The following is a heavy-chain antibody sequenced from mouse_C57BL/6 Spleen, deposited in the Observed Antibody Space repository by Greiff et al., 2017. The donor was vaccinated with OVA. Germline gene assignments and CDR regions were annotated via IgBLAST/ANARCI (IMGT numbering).Heavy chain of an antibody. J-gene: IGHJ2*01. CDR3: ARPFSSRSYFDY. CDR1: GYAFSSSW. D-gene: IGHD1-1*01. Sequence: QVQLQQSGPELVKPGASVKISCKASGYAFSSSWMNWVKQRPGKGLEWIGRIYPGDGDTNYNGKFKGKATLTADKSSSTAYMQLSSLTSEDSAVYFCARPFSSRSYFDYWGQGTTLTVSS. V-gene: IGHV1-82*01. CDR2: IYPGDGDT.